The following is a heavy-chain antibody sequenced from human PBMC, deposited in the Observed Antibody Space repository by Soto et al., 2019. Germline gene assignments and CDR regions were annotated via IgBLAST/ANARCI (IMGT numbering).Heavy chain of an antibody. CDR1: GFTFSSYG. Sequence: QVQLVESGGGVVQPGRSLRLSCAASGFTFSSYGMHWVRQAPGKGLEWVAVISYDGSNKYYADSVKGRFTICRDNSKNSLYLQNYHLRAEDTALSYCAKSITILGVSTKPYGMDVWGQGTTVTVSS. J-gene: IGHJ6*02. CDR3: AKSITILGVSTKPYGMDV. D-gene: IGHD3-3*01. V-gene: IGHV3-30*18. CDR2: ISYDGSNK.